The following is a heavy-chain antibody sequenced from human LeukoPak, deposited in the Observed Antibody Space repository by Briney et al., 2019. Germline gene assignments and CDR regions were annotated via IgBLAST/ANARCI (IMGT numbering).Heavy chain of an antibody. CDR2: INPNSGGT. Sequence: ASVKVSCKASGYTFTGYYMHWVRQAPGQGLEWMGWINPNSGGTNYAQKFQGRVTMTRDTSISTAYMELSRLRSDDTAVYYCARDIIAVAGRVGNYWGQGTLVTVTS. J-gene: IGHJ4*02. D-gene: IGHD6-19*01. CDR1: GYTFTGYY. V-gene: IGHV1-2*02. CDR3: ARDIIAVAGRVGNY.